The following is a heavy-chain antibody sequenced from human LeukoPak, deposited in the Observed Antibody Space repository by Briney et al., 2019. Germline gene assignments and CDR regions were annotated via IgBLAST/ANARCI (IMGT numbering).Heavy chain of an antibody. CDR2: IYYSGST. CDR3: ARGRFYLGMVSDAFDI. J-gene: IGHJ3*02. V-gene: IGHV4-30-4*01. CDR1: GGSISSGDYY. Sequence: PSQTLSLTCTVSGGSISSGDYYWSWIRQPPGKGLERIGYIYYSGSTYYNPSLKSRVTISVDTSKNQFSLKLSSVTAADTAVYYCARGRFYLGMVSDAFDIWGQGTMVTVSS. D-gene: IGHD7-27*01.